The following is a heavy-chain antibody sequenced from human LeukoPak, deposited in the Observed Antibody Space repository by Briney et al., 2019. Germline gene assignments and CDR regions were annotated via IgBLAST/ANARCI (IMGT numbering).Heavy chain of an antibody. CDR1: VGSMSSYY. V-gene: IGHV4-59*08. Sequence: SETLSLTCTVSVGSMSSYYWSWIRQSPGKGLEGVGYISYSGTTNYNPSRKSRVTISLGTSKNRFSLNLTSVTAAGTAVYYCARHGSGTSLALYPWGQGTLVTVSS. CDR2: ISYSGTT. D-gene: IGHD3-10*01. CDR3: ARHGSGTSLALYP. J-gene: IGHJ5*02.